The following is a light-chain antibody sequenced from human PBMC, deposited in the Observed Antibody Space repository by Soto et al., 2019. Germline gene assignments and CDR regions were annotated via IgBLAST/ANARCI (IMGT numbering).Light chain of an antibody. CDR3: QQYGSSLSIT. V-gene: IGKV3-20*01. CDR1: QSVSSSY. CDR2: GAS. Sequence: EKVMTQSPTTLSLSPGERATLSCRASQSVSSSYLAWYQQKPGQAPRLLIYGASSRATGIPDRFSGSGSGTDFTLTISRLEPEDFAVYYCQQYGSSLSITFGQGTRLEIK. J-gene: IGKJ5*01.